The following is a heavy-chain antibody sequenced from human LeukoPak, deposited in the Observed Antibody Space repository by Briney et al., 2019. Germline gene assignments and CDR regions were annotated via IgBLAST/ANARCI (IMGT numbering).Heavy chain of an antibody. Sequence: PGGSLRLSCAASGFTFSSYAMHWVRQAPGKGLEWVAVISYDGSNKYYADSVKGRFTISRDNSKNTLYLQMNSLRAEDTAVYYCARDRDVVVPAAMTGWFDPWGQGTLVTVSS. J-gene: IGHJ5*02. V-gene: IGHV3-30*04. CDR3: ARDRDVVVPAAMTGWFDP. CDR1: GFTFSSYA. D-gene: IGHD2-2*01. CDR2: ISYDGSNK.